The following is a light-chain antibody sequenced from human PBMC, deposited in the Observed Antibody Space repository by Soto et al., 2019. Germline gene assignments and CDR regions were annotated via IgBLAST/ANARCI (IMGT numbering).Light chain of an antibody. V-gene: IGKV1-5*01. J-gene: IGKJ1*01. Sequence: DIQITQSPSTLSASVGDRVTITCRASQSISIWLAWYQQKPGKAPKLLIYDASSLESGVSSRFSGSGSGTEFTLTISSLQPEDFAVYYCHQRQSWPRTFGQGTKVDI. CDR1: QSISIW. CDR3: HQRQSWPRT. CDR2: DAS.